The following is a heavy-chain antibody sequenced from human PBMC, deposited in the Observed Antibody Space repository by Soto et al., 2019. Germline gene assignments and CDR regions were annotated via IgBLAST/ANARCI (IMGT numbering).Heavy chain of an antibody. CDR3: AKDGHDFWSGYEY. CDR1: GFTFSSYA. V-gene: IGHV3-23*01. D-gene: IGHD3-3*01. Sequence: EVQLLESGGGLVQPGGSLRLSCAASGFTFSSYAMSWVRQAPGKGLEWVSAISGSGGSTYYADSVKGRFTISRDNSKNTLYLHMNSLRAEDTAVYYCAKDGHDFWSGYEYWGQGTLVTVSS. CDR2: ISGSGGST. J-gene: IGHJ4*02.